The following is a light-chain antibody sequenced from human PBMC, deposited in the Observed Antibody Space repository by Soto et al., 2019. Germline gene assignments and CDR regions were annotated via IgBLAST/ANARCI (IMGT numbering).Light chain of an antibody. J-gene: IGLJ1*01. Sequence: QSALTQPASVSGSPGQSITISCTGTSSDVGGFNYVSWYQQHPGKAPKLMIYDVTNRPSGVSYRFSGSESGNTASLTISGLQADDEADYYRNSYTSSSTYVFGTGTKLTVL. V-gene: IGLV2-14*03. CDR3: NSYTSSSTYV. CDR1: SSDVGGFNY. CDR2: DVT.